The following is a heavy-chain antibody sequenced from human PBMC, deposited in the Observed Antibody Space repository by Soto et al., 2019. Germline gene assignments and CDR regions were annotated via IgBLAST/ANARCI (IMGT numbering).Heavy chain of an antibody. V-gene: IGHV3-33*01. CDR3: ARVAALGTTTSLHFDY. J-gene: IGHJ4*02. Sequence: LRLSCAASGVSFTNYGMHWVRHAPGEGLEWVALIWYDGSNKYYADSVKGRFTISRDNSKNTLYLQMNSLRAEDTAVYYCARVAALGTTTSLHFDYLGQGILIAVYS. D-gene: IGHD3-16*02. CDR1: GVSFTNYG. CDR2: IWYDGSNK.